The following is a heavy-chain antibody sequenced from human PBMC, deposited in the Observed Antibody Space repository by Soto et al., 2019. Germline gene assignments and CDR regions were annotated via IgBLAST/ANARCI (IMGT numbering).Heavy chain of an antibody. CDR1: GFSLSNAGMG. D-gene: IGHD2-15*01. CDR3: ARIRRYCSGGSCYSPYYYYGMDV. Sequence: SGPTLVNPTASLTLSCTFSGFSLSNAGMGVSWIRQPPGKALAWLAHIFSNDEKSYSTSLKSRLTISKDTSKSQVVLTMTNMDPVDTATYYCARIRRYCSGGSCYSPYYYYGMDVWGQGTTVTVSS. CDR2: IFSNDEK. J-gene: IGHJ6*02. V-gene: IGHV2-26*01.